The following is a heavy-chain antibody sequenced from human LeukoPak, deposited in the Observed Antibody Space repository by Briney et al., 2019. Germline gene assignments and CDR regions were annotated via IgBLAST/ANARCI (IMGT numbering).Heavy chain of an antibody. CDR3: ARITYFSSTSCYAGQYNWFDP. Sequence: ASVKVSCKASGGTFSSYAISWVRQAPGQGLEWMGGIIPIFGTANYAQKFQGRVTITADKSTSTAYMELSSLRSEDTAVYYCARITYFSSTSCYAGQYNWFDPWGQGTLVTVSS. CDR1: GGTFSSYA. V-gene: IGHV1-69*06. CDR2: IIPIFGTA. J-gene: IGHJ5*02. D-gene: IGHD2-2*01.